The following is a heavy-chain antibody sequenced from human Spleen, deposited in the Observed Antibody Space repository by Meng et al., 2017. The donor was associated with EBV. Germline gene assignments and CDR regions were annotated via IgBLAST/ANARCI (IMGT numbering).Heavy chain of an antibody. D-gene: IGHD1-26*01. J-gene: IGHJ4*02. V-gene: IGHV1-2*06. Sequence: QVQMVQSGAEVKKPGASMQVSCKASGYTFTGYYIHWVRQAPGQGLEWMGRIIPNSGGTNYAQNFQGRVTMTRDTSISTAYMELNSLTSDDTAVYYCARDRAVGSTLFSFDQWGQGTLVTVSS. CDR1: GYTFTGYY. CDR3: ARDRAVGSTLFSFDQ. CDR2: IIPNSGGT.